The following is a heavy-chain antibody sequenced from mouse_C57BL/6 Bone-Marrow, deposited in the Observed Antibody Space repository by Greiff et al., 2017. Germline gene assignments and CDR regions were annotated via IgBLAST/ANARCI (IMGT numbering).Heavy chain of an antibody. J-gene: IGHJ4*01. V-gene: IGHV1-61*01. CDR3: ARDGNSLYAMDY. CDR2: IYPSDSET. CDR1: GYTFTSYW. Sequence: QVQLQQPGAELVRPGSSVKLSCKASGYTFTSYWMDWVKQRPGQGLEWIGNIYPSDSETHYNQKFKDKATLTVAKSSSTAYMQLSSLTSEDSAVYYCARDGNSLYAMDYWGQGTSVTVSS. D-gene: IGHD2-1*01.